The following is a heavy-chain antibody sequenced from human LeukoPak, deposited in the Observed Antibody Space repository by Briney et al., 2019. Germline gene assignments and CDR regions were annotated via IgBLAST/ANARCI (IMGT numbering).Heavy chain of an antibody. CDR3: ARDLYGDYAFDI. Sequence: GGSLRLSCAASGFTFSSYSMNWVRQAPGKALEWVSSISTIISYIYYADSVKGRFTISRDNAKNSLYLQMNSLRAEDTAVYYCARDLYGDYAFDIWGQGTMVTVSS. CDR2: ISTIISYI. J-gene: IGHJ3*02. D-gene: IGHD4-17*01. V-gene: IGHV3-21*01. CDR1: GFTFSSYS.